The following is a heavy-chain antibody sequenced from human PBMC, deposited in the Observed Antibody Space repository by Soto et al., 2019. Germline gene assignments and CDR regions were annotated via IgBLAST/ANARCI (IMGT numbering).Heavy chain of an antibody. CDR1: GFTFSSYS. Sequence: GGSLRLSCAASGFTFSSYSMIWVRQAPGKGLEWVSYISSSSSTIYYADSVKGRFTIPRDNAKNSLYLQMNSLRDEDTAVYYCARESRFLEWLSLNWFDPWGQGTLVTVSS. CDR3: ARESRFLEWLSLNWFDP. J-gene: IGHJ5*02. D-gene: IGHD3-3*01. V-gene: IGHV3-48*02. CDR2: ISSSSSTI.